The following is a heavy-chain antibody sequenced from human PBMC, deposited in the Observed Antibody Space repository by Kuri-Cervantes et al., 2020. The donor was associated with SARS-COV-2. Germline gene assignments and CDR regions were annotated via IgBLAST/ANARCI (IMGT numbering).Heavy chain of an antibody. CDR2: INHSGST. V-gene: IGHV4-34*01. D-gene: IGHD6-13*01. CDR3: ARVLEGIVAAGSHYYYYMDV. CDR1: GGSFSGYY. J-gene: IGHJ6*03. Sequence: SETLSLTCAVYGGSFSGYYWSWIRQPPGKGLEWIGEINHSGSTNYNPSLKSRVTISVDTSKNHFSLRLSSVTAADTAVYYCARVLEGIVAAGSHYYYYMDVWGKGTTVTVSS.